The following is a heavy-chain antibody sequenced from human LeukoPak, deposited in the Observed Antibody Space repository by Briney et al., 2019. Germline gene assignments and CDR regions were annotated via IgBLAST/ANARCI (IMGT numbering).Heavy chain of an antibody. J-gene: IGHJ4*02. Sequence: PSETLSLTCTVSGGSISSTTYYWGWIRQPPGKGLEWIGEVNHSGSTNYNPSLKSRVTISVDTSKNQFSLRLSSVTAADTAVYYCARRDCSGGSCYYDYWGQGTLVTVSS. CDR1: GGSISSTTYY. CDR3: ARRDCSGGSCYYDY. V-gene: IGHV4-39*07. CDR2: VNHSGST. D-gene: IGHD2-15*01.